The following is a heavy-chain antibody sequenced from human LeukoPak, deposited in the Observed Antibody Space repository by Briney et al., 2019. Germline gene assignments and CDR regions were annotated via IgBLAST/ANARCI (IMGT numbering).Heavy chain of an antibody. D-gene: IGHD3-22*01. CDR1: GASIRSYY. V-gene: IGHV4-59*01. Sequence: SETLSLTCAVSGASIRSYYRNTLRQPPGKGLEWIGYINYSGSTNYNPSLKSRATISMDTSKHHFSLKLSSVTAADTAVYYCARYTRSYDNSGYYFYWCWGQGALVTVSS. CDR3: ARYTRSYDNSGYYFYWC. J-gene: IGHJ4*02. CDR2: INYSGST.